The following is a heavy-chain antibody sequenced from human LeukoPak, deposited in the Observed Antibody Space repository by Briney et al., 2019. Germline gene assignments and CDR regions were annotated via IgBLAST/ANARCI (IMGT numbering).Heavy chain of an antibody. CDR1: GFTFSSYG. D-gene: IGHD1-26*01. Sequence: GGSLRLSCAASGFTFSSYGMHWVRRAPGKGLEWVAVISYDGSNKYYADSVKGRFTISRDNSKNTLYLQMNSLRAEDTAVYYCARTLKWELLITDWGQGTLVTVSS. J-gene: IGHJ4*02. CDR2: ISYDGSNK. CDR3: ARTLKWELLITD. V-gene: IGHV3-30*03.